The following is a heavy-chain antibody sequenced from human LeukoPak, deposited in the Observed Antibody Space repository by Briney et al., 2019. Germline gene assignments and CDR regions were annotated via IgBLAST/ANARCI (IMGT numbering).Heavy chain of an antibody. CDR2: ITSDGSKK. V-gene: IGHV3-30*04. Sequence: GGSLRLSCAASGFTFSTYALHWIRQAPGKGLEWMAAITSDGSKKYYADSVKGRFTISRDNSKNTLYMQMNSLRADDTAVYFCARTSLHYFGSGSYSLDVFDIWGQGTMVTVSS. D-gene: IGHD3-10*01. CDR3: ARTSLHYFGSGSYSLDVFDI. CDR1: GFTFSTYA. J-gene: IGHJ3*02.